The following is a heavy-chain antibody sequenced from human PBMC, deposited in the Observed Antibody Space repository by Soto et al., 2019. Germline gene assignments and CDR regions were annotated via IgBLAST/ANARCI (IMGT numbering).Heavy chain of an antibody. V-gene: IGHV4-31*03. J-gene: IGHJ5*02. CDR1: GGSISSGGYY. Sequence: LSLTCTVSGGSISSGGYYWSWIRQHPGKGLEWIGYIYYSGSTYYNPSLKSRVTISVDTSKNQFSLKLSSVTAADTAVYYCARTPGIAAAGRVPHALCFDPWGQGTLVTLSS. D-gene: IGHD6-13*01. CDR2: IYYSGST. CDR3: ARTPGIAAAGRVPHALCFDP.